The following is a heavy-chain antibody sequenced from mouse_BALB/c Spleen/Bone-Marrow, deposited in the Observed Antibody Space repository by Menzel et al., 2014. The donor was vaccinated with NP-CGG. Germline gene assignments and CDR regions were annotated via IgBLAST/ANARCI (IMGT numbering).Heavy chain of an antibody. V-gene: IGHV5-9-3*01. Sequence: EVKLVESGGGLVKPGGSLKLSCAASGSTFSSYAMSWVRQTPEKRLEWVATISSGGSYTYYPDSVKGRFTISKDNAKNTLYLQMGSLRSEDTAMYYCARKSYYDYDGRPWFAYWGQGTLVTVSA. CDR2: ISSGGSYT. D-gene: IGHD2-4*01. CDR3: ARKSYYDYDGRPWFAY. J-gene: IGHJ3*01. CDR1: GSTFSSYA.